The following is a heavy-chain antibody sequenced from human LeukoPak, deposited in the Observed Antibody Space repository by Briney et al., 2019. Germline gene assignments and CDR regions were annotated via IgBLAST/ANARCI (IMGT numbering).Heavy chain of an antibody. V-gene: IGHV1-69*04. D-gene: IGHD2-15*01. CDR3: ATRLNVSCSGGSCYSTYYYYGMDV. CDR2: IIPILGIA. CDR1: RGTFSSYA. Sequence: ASVKVSCKASRGTFSSYAISWVRQAPGQRLECMGRIIPILGIANYAQKFQGRVTITADKSTSTAYMELSSLRTEDTAVYYCATRLNVSCSGGSCYSTYYYYGMDVWGQGTTVTVSS. J-gene: IGHJ6*02.